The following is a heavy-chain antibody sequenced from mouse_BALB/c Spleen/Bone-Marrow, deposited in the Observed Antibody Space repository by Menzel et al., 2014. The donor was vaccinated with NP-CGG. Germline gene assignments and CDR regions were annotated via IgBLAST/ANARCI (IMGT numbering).Heavy chain of an antibody. CDR1: GYSITSGYG. Sequence: EVQLVESGPDLVKPSQSLSLTCTVTGYSITSGYGCHWIRPFPGNTLDWMGYIPFTGYTDYNPSLKSRISITRDTSKNQFFLQLNSVTTEDTATYYCVRETRVVADFDYWGQGTTLTVSS. J-gene: IGHJ2*01. V-gene: IGHV3-1*02. CDR2: IPFTGYT. D-gene: IGHD1-1*01. CDR3: VRETRVVADFDY.